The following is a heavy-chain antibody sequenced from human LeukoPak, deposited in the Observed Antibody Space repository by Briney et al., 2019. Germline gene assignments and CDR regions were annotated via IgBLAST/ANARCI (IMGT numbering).Heavy chain of an antibody. CDR3: GREDYGPNLAAFDI. CDR1: GFTFDDYA. D-gene: IGHD4-17*01. V-gene: IGHV3-9*01. Sequence: GRSPRLSCAASGFTFDDYAMHWVRQAPGKGLEGVSGISWNSGSIGYADSVKGRFTISRDNAKNSLYLQMNSLRAEDTALYYCGREDYGPNLAAFDIWGEGTMVTVSS. J-gene: IGHJ3*02. CDR2: ISWNSGSI.